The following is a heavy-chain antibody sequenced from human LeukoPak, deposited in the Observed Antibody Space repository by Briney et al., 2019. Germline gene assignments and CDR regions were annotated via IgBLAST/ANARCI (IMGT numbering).Heavy chain of an antibody. CDR3: VRDGDAYNFDW. D-gene: IGHD5-24*01. CDR1: GFTFSSYR. V-gene: IGHV3-74*01. J-gene: IGHJ4*02. Sequence: PGGSLRLSCAASGFTFSSYRMYWVRQAPGKGLEWVSRIKGDGTYKNYADSVRGRFSISRDNTRNPLSLQMNSLRAEDSAVYFCVRDGDAYNFDWWGQGVLVTVSS. CDR2: IKGDGTYK.